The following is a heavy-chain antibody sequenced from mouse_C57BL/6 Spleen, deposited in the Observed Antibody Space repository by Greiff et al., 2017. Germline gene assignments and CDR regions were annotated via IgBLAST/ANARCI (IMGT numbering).Heavy chain of an antibody. V-gene: IGHV1-15*01. D-gene: IGHD1-1*01. J-gene: IGHJ2*01. CDR2: IDPETGGT. CDR1: GYTFTDYE. CDR3: TRYYGSSYSFDY. Sequence: VKLQESGAELVRPGASVTLSCKASGYTFTDYEMHWVKQTPVHGLEWIGAIDPETGGTAYNQKFKGKAILTADKSSSTAYMELRSLTSEDSAVYYCTRYYGSSYSFDYWGQGTTLTVSS.